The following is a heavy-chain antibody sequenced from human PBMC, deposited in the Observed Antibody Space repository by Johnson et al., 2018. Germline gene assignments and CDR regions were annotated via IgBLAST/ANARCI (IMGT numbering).Heavy chain of an antibody. CDR1: GFPFSDHW. J-gene: IGHJ3*01. Sequence: VQLQESGGGLVQPGGSLRLSCVASGFPFSDHWTFWVRQPPGKGLEWVSRIKGDGSTTTYADSVKGRFTISRVISKNPLYLQMNSLRAEETAGYFCARTTRGAFDVGGQGTLVTVSS. D-gene: IGHD4-17*01. CDR3: ARTTRGAFDV. CDR2: IKGDGSTT. V-gene: IGHV3-74*01.